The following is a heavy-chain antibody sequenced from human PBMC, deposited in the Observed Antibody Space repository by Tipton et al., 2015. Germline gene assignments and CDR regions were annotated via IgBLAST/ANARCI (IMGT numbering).Heavy chain of an antibody. Sequence: GLVKPSETLSLTCTVSGGSISNYCWTWIRQPPGKGLEWIGSIDYIGITNYNPSLKSRVTMSVDTSKNQFSLKLSSVTAADTAVYYCARSISTFRVVLRNFNCFDPWGQGTLVIVSS. J-gene: IGHJ5*02. D-gene: IGHD3-3*01. CDR1: GGSISNYC. CDR3: ARSISTFRVVLRNFNCFDP. CDR2: IDYIGIT. V-gene: IGHV4-59*08.